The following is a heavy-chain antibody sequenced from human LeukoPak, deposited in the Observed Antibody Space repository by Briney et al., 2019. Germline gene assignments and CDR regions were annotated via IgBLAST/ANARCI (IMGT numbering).Heavy chain of an antibody. J-gene: IGHJ4*02. D-gene: IGHD3-22*01. V-gene: IGHV3-23*01. CDR2: ISERGDRT. Sequence: GGSLRLSCAASGFTFNEYAMSWVRQAPGKGLEWVSGISERGDRTSSAASVKGRFTISRDNSRNILYLQMNSLRADDTAVYYCAKRGYYDSSGFSPLTYWGQGTLVTVSS. CDR3: AKRGYYDSSGFSPLTY. CDR1: GFTFNEYA.